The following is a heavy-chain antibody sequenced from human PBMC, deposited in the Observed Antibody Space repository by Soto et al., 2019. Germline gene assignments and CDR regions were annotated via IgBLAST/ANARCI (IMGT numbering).Heavy chain of an antibody. D-gene: IGHD3-10*01. J-gene: IGHJ5*02. CDR3: ARVTMVRGVISDWFDP. V-gene: IGHV3-21*01. CDR1: GFTFSSYS. Sequence: EVQLVESGGGLVKPGWSLRLSCAASGFTFSSYSMNWVRQAPGKGLEWVSSISSSSSYIYYADSVKGRFTISRDNAKNSLYLQMTSLRAEDTAVYYCARVTMVRGVISDWFDPWGQGTLVTVSS. CDR2: ISSSSSYI.